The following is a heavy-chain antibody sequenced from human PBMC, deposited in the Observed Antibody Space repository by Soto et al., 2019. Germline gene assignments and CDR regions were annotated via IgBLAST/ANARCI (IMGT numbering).Heavy chain of an antibody. V-gene: IGHV1-69*13. Sequence: SVKVSCKASGGTFSRYSISWVRQAPGQGLEWMGGIIPIFGTANYAQKFQGRVTITADESTSTAYMELSSLRSEDTAVYYCASSPYDILTGYYSGAFDIWGQGTMVTVSS. CDR2: IIPIFGTA. J-gene: IGHJ3*02. CDR3: ASSPYDILTGYYSGAFDI. CDR1: GGTFSRYS. D-gene: IGHD3-9*01.